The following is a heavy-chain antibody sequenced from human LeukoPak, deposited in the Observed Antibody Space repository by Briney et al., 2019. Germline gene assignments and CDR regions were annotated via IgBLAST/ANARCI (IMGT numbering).Heavy chain of an antibody. CDR2: IIPFFGTP. V-gene: IGHV1-69*13. CDR3: ARPKTYYYEDTDLKVWVRGPLDY. J-gene: IGHJ4*02. CDR1: GGTSSSYA. Sequence: GASVKVSCKASGGTSSSYALSWVRQAPGQGLEWMGGIIPFFGTPNYAQRFQDRVTISADESTSTFYMELRSLRSEDTAVYYCARPKTYYYEDTDLKVWVRGPLDYWGQGTLVTVSS. D-gene: IGHD3-22*01.